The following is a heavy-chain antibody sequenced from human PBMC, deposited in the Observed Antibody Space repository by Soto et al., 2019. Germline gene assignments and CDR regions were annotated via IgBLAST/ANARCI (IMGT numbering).Heavy chain of an antibody. CDR1: GFTFSSYD. Sequence: EVQLVESGGGLVHPGGSLRLSCAASGFTFSSYDMHWVRQATGKGLEWVSAIGTAGDTYYPGSVKGRFTISRENAKNSLYLQMNSLRAEDTAVYYCARGLGGYYYDKGAFDIWGQGTMVTVSS. D-gene: IGHD3-22*01. CDR2: IGTAGDT. CDR3: ARGLGGYYYDKGAFDI. J-gene: IGHJ3*02. V-gene: IGHV3-13*01.